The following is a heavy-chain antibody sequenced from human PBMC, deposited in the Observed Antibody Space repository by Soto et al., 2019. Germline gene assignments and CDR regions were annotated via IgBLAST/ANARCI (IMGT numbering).Heavy chain of an antibody. V-gene: IGHV3-74*01. D-gene: IGHD4-17*01. CDR1: GFTFSSDW. Sequence: PGGSLRLSCAASGFTFSSDWMHWVRQAAGKGLVWVSRINMDGSSTNYADSVKGRFTISRDNAKSTLYLQMNSLRAEDTAVYYCAKDVSYGGKRPYYFDYWGQRTLVTVSS. CDR3: AKDVSYGGKRPYYFDY. J-gene: IGHJ4*02. CDR2: INMDGSST.